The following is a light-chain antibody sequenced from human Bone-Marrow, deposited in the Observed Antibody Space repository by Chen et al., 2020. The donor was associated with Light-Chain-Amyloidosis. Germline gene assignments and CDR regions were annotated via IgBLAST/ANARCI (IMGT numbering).Light chain of an antibody. Sequence: QSALTQPASVSGSPGQSITISCTGTSSDVGGYKYVSWYQQHPGKAPKLTIYEVSNRPSGIANRFSGSKSGNTASLTISGLQAEEEADYYCSSYTGSSTYVFGTGTKVTVL. CDR3: SSYTGSSTYV. CDR1: SSDVGGYKY. V-gene: IGLV2-14*01. CDR2: EVS. J-gene: IGLJ1*01.